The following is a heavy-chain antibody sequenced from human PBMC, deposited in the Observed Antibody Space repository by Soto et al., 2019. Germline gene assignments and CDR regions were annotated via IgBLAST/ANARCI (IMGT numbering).Heavy chain of an antibody. CDR1: GYTFTSYD. V-gene: IGHV1-8*01. CDR2: MNPNSGNT. J-gene: IGHJ5*02. CDR3: ERERTRGFDP. Sequence: QVHLVQSGAEVRKPGASVKVSCKASGYTFTSYDINWVRQATGQGLEWMGWMNPNSGNTAYAQKFQGRVTMTRNTSISTANMRLSSLRSEDTAVYYCERERTRGFDPWGQGTLVTVSS.